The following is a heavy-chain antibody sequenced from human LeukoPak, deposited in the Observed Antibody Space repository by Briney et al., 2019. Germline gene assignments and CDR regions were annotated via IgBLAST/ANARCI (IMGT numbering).Heavy chain of an antibody. CDR3: AKIWRDHPSS. Sequence: PGGSLRLSCAASGFTFSSYAMSWVRQAPGKGLEWVSAVSGSGGSTYYADSVKGRFTISGDNSKNTLYLQMNSLRAEDAAVYYCAKIWRDHPSSWGQGTLVTVSS. J-gene: IGHJ5*02. V-gene: IGHV3-23*01. CDR2: VSGSGGST. CDR1: GFTFSSYA. D-gene: IGHD1-1*01.